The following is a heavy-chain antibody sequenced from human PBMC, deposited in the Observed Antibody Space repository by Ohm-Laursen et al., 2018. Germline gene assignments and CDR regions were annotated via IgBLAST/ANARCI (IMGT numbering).Heavy chain of an antibody. J-gene: IGHJ4*02. CDR1: GGSISSYY. CDR2: IYTSGST. Sequence: GTLSLTCAVSGGSISSYYWSWIRQPAGKGLEWIGRIYTSGSTNYNPSLKSRVTMSVDTSKNQFSLKLSSVTAADTAVYYCAREGYSYGYFMDYWGQGTLVTVSS. D-gene: IGHD5-18*01. CDR3: AREGYSYGYFMDY. V-gene: IGHV4-4*07.